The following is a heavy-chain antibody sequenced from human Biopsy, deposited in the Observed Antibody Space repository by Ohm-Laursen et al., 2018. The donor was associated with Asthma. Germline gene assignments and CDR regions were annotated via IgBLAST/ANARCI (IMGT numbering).Heavy chain of an antibody. J-gene: IGHJ3*02. CDR3: ARTYYDFLTGQVNDAFAM. CDR2: INAGNGNT. Sequence: GASVKVSCKAYGYTFINYAIHWVRQAPGQRLEWMGWINAGNGNTKYSQKFQGRVTISRDTSAITAYMDLSSLRSEDMAVYYCARTYYDFLTGQVNDAFAMWGQGTMVTVSS. CDR1: GYTFINYA. V-gene: IGHV1-3*01. D-gene: IGHD3-9*01.